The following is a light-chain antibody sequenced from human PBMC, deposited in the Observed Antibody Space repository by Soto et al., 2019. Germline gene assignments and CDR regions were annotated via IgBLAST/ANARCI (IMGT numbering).Light chain of an antibody. CDR1: SSDVGGYNY. Sequence: QSVLTQPASVSGSPGQSITISCTGTSSDVGGYNYVSWYQQHPAKAPKLMIYEVNNRPSGVSNRFSGSRSGNTASLTISGLQAEDEADYYCSSYTSSSPFVFGTGTKVTLL. CDR2: EVN. J-gene: IGLJ1*01. CDR3: SSYTSSSPFV. V-gene: IGLV2-14*01.